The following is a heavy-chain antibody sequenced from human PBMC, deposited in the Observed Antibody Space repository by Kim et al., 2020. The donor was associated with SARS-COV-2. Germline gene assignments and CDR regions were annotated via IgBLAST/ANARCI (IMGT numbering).Heavy chain of an antibody. J-gene: IGHJ4*02. V-gene: IGHV4-34*01. Sequence: SETLSLTCAVYGGSFSGYYWSWIRQPPGKGLEWIGEINHSGSTNYNPSLKSRVTISVDTSKNQFSLKLSSVTAADTAVYYCARKPEGVRGVIKKPRGNYFDYWGQGTLVTISS. CDR1: GGSFSGYY. D-gene: IGHD3-10*01. CDR3: ARKPEGVRGVIKKPRGNYFDY. CDR2: INHSGST.